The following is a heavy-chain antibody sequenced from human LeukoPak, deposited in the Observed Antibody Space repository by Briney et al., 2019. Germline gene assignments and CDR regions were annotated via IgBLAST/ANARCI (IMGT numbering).Heavy chain of an antibody. Sequence: WGTLSVTFIVSVGFISRHFWSGIRQPPGKGLAWIGYIYYSASTNYNPSHKSRVTIAVDTSKNQFSLKLSSVTAADTAVYYCAGVNYDSSRVIYYYYYMDVWGKGTTVTVSS. J-gene: IGHJ6*03. CDR3: AGVNYDSSRVIYYYYYMDV. CDR2: IYYSAST. V-gene: IGHV4-59*11. D-gene: IGHD3-22*01. CDR1: VGFISRHF.